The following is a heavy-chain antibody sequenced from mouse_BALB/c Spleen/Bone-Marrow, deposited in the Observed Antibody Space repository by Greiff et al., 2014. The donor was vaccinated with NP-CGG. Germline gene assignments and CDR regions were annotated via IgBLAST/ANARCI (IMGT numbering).Heavy chain of an antibody. D-gene: IGHD2-14*01. Sequence: QVQLQQSGAELVRPGASVTLSCKASGYTFTDYEMHWVKQTPVHGLEWIGAIDPETGGTAYNQKFKGKATLTADKSSSTAYMELRSLTTEDSAVYYCTRYYRYWHFDVWGAGTTVTVSS. V-gene: IGHV1-15*01. CDR3: TRYYRYWHFDV. CDR2: IDPETGGT. CDR1: GYTFTDYE. J-gene: IGHJ1*01.